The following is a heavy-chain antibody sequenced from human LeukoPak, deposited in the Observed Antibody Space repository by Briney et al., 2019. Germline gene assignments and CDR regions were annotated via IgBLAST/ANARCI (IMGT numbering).Heavy chain of an antibody. CDR2: MSYDGSDK. J-gene: IGHJ1*01. CDR3: AKDSNRQGYCSGGSCYPVFQN. Sequence: PGRSLRLSCEASGFTFSSYAMHWVRQAPGKGLEWVAVMSYDGSDKYFADSVKGRFTISRDNSKNTLCLQMNSLRAEDTAVYYCAKDSNRQGYCSGGSCYPVFQNWGQGTLVTVSS. D-gene: IGHD2-15*01. CDR1: GFTFSSYA. V-gene: IGHV3-30*18.